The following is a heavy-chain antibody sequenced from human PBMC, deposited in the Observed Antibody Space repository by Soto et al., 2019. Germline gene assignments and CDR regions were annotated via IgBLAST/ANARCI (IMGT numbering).Heavy chain of an antibody. Sequence: SVKVSCKASGFTFTSSAVQWVRQARGQRLERIGWIVVGSGNTNYAQKFQERVTITRDMSTSTAYMELSSLRSEDTAVYYCAAARVDDFWSGPTGFYGMDVWGQGTTVTVS. CDR3: AAARVDDFWSGPTGFYGMDV. CDR1: GFTFTSSA. V-gene: IGHV1-58*01. D-gene: IGHD3-3*01. J-gene: IGHJ6*02. CDR2: IVVGSGNT.